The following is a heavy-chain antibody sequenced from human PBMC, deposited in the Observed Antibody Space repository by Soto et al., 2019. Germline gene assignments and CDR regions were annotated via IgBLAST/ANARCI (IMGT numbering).Heavy chain of an antibody. D-gene: IGHD2-15*01. J-gene: IGHJ4*02. CDR2: IYYSGST. CDR3: ARLVDLLRVFDY. V-gene: IGHV4-39*01. CDR1: GGSISSSSYY. Sequence: QLQLQESGPGLVKPSETLSLTCTVSGGSISSSSYYWGWIRQPPGKGLEWIGSIYYSGSTYYNTTLKSRVTISVDTSKNQFSLKLSSVIAADTAVYYCARLVDLLRVFDYWGQGTLVTVSS.